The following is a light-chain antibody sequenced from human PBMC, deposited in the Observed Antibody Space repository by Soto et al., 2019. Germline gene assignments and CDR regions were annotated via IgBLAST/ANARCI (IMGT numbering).Light chain of an antibody. J-gene: IGLJ1*01. Sequence: QSVLTQPPSVSGSPGQSVTISCPGTSSDVGSYNRVSWYQQPPGTAPKLMIYEVSNRPSGVPDRFSGSKSGNTASLTISGLQAEDEADYYCNSYTSSSTYVFGTGTKVTVL. CDR2: EVS. V-gene: IGLV2-18*02. CDR3: NSYTSSSTYV. CDR1: SSDVGSYNR.